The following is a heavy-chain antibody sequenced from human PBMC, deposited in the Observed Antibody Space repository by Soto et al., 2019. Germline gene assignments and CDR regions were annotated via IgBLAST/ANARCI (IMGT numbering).Heavy chain of an antibody. V-gene: IGHV1-2*04. D-gene: IGHD2-15*01. CDR3: ARVRGYCSGGSCSNWFDP. J-gene: IGHJ5*02. Sequence: QVQLVQSGAEVKKPGASVKVSCKASGYTFTGYYMHWVRQAPGQGLEWMGWINPNSGGTNYAQKFQGWVTMTRDTSTSTAYMELSRLRSDDTAVYYCARVRGYCSGGSCSNWFDPWGQGTLVTVSS. CDR1: GYTFTGYY. CDR2: INPNSGGT.